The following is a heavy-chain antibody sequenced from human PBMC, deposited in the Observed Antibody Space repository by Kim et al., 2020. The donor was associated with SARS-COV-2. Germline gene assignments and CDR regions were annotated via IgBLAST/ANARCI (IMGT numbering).Heavy chain of an antibody. CDR1: GFTFNNYA. Sequence: GGSLRLSCAASGFTFNNYAMSWVRQAPGKGLEWFSSIRGSGGSTYYADSVRGRFTISRDNSKNTLLLQMSSLTAEDTAIYYCAKSVGGSERYITDAFDMWGQGTMVTVSS. CDR2: IRGSGGST. D-gene: IGHD3-10*01. J-gene: IGHJ3*02. CDR3: AKSVGGSERYITDAFDM. V-gene: IGHV3-23*01.